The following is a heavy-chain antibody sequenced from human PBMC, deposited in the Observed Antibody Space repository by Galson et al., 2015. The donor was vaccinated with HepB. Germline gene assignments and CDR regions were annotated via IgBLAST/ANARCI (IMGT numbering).Heavy chain of an antibody. CDR2: IYPGDSDT. Sequence: QSGAEVKKPGESLKISCKGSGSSFTSYWIGWVRQMPGKGLGWMGIIYPGDSDTRYSPSFQGQVTISADKSISTAYLQWSSLKASDTAMYYCARHMESYGSGSLSPYDYWGQGTLVTVSS. CDR3: ARHMESYGSGSLSPYDY. D-gene: IGHD3-10*01. CDR1: GSSFTSYW. J-gene: IGHJ4*02. V-gene: IGHV5-51*01.